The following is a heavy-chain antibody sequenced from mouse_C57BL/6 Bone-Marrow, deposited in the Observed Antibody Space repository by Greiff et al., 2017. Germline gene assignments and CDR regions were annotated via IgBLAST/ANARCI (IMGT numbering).Heavy chain of an antibody. CDR1: GYTFTSYW. CDR3: ARTAQATWGYAMDY. CDR2: IHPNSGST. Sequence: QVQLQQPGAELVKPGASVKLSCKASGYTFTSYWMHWVKQRPGQGLEWIGMIHPNSGSTNYNEKFKSKATLTVDKSSSTAYMQLSSLTSEDSAVYYCARTAQATWGYAMDYWGQGTSVTVSS. V-gene: IGHV1-64*01. D-gene: IGHD3-2*02. J-gene: IGHJ4*01.